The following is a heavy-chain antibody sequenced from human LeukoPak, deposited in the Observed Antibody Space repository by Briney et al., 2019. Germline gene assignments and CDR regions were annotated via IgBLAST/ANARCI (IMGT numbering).Heavy chain of an antibody. Sequence: PSETLSLTCTVSGGSISSYFWSWIRQPPGKGLEWIGYIYDSGSSSYNPSLKSRLTISVDTTKNQFSLKLSSVTAADTAAYYCARGCDSSGRYHIGFDYWGQGTLVTVSS. CDR2: IYDSGSS. D-gene: IGHD3-22*01. V-gene: IGHV4-59*01. CDR1: GGSISSYF. CDR3: ARGCDSSGRYHIGFDY. J-gene: IGHJ4*02.